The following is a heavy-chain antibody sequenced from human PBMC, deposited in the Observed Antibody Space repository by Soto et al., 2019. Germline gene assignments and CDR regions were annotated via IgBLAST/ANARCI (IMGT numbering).Heavy chain of an antibody. Sequence: PSETLSLTGTVSGGSISSYYWSWIRQPPGKGLEWIGYIYYSGSTNYNPSLKSRVTISVGTSKNQFSLKLSSVTAADTAVYYCARTPVSWDYYFDYWGQGTLVTVSS. CDR1: GGSISSYY. J-gene: IGHJ4*02. D-gene: IGHD1-26*01. CDR3: ARTPVSWDYYFDY. CDR2: IYYSGST. V-gene: IGHV4-59*01.